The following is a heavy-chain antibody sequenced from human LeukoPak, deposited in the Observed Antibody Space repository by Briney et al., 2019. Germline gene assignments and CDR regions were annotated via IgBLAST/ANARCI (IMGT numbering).Heavy chain of an antibody. CDR2: IIPIFGIA. Sequence: ASVKVSCKASGGTFSSYAISWVRQAPGQGLEWMGRIIPIFGIANYAQKFQGRVTITADKSTSTAYMELSSLRSEDTAVYYCARDAQELPFDYWGQGTLVTVSS. D-gene: IGHD1-26*01. CDR1: GGTFSSYA. V-gene: IGHV1-69*04. CDR3: ARDAQELPFDY. J-gene: IGHJ4*02.